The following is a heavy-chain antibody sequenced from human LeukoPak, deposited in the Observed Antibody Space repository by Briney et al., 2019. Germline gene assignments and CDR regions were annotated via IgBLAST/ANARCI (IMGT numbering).Heavy chain of an antibody. CDR1: GYTFTGYY. J-gene: IGHJ4*02. D-gene: IGHD2-15*01. CDR2: INPNSGGT. Sequence: GASVKVSCKASGYTFTGYYMHWVRQAPGQGLEWMGWINPNSGGTNYAQKFQGWVTMTRDTSISTAYMELSRLRSEDTAVYYCAREPNGIWLSEVVFVVIWVLLLLLAVKSGDDYWGQGTLVTVSS. CDR3: AREPNGIWLSEVVFVVIWVLLLLLAVKSGDDY. V-gene: IGHV1-2*04.